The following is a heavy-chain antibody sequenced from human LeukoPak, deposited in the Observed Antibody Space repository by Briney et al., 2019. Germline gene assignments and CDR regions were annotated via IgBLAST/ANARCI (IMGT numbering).Heavy chain of an antibody. Sequence: GGSLRLSCAASGFTLSSYAMSWVRQAPGKGLEWVSGISVSGSRTYYADSVKGRFTISRDNYKNTLYLQMNSLRAEDTAVCYCAKLVYDSSSGYWGQGTLVTVSS. D-gene: IGHD6-6*01. J-gene: IGHJ4*02. CDR2: ISVSGSRT. CDR1: GFTLSSYA. CDR3: AKLVYDSSSGY. V-gene: IGHV3-23*01.